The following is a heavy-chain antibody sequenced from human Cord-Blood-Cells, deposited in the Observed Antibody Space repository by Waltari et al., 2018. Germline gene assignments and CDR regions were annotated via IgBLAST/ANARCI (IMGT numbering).Heavy chain of an antibody. CDR3: ASPSTTVFAFDI. D-gene: IGHD4-4*01. Sequence: QVQLVQSGAEVKKPGSSVKVSCQASGGTFSSSAITWVRQAPGQGLEWMGGIIPIFGTANYAQKLQGRVTITADESTSTAYMELSSLRSEDTAVYYCASPSTTVFAFDIWGQGTMVTVSS. V-gene: IGHV1-69*01. CDR2: IIPIFGTA. J-gene: IGHJ3*02. CDR1: GGTFSSSA.